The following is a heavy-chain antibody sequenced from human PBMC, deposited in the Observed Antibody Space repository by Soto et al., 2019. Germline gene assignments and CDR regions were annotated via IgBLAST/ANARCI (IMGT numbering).Heavy chain of an antibody. Sequence: SETLSLTCTVSGGSISSGGYYWSWIRQHPGEGLEWIGYIYYSGSTYYNPSLKSRVTISVDTSKNQFSLKLSSVTAADTAVYYCARGSGSGYSYGSYWGQGTLVTVSS. D-gene: IGHD5-18*01. V-gene: IGHV4-31*03. CDR1: GGSISSGGYY. CDR2: IYYSGST. CDR3: ARGSGSGYSYGSY. J-gene: IGHJ4*02.